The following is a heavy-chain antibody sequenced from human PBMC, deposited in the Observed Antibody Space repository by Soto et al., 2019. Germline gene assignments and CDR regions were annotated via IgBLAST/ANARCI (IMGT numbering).Heavy chain of an antibody. CDR1: GFSLSTNGVG. CDR2: IYWDDDK. J-gene: IGHJ4*02. D-gene: IGHD3-10*02. CDR3: AHSPRITMYDY. Sequence: SGPTLVNPTQTLTLTCTFSGFSLSTNGVGVGWIRQPPGKALEWLALIYWDDDKRYSPSLKSSLTITKDTSKNRVVLTMTNMDPVDTATYYCAHSPRITMYDYWGQGTLVTVSS. V-gene: IGHV2-5*02.